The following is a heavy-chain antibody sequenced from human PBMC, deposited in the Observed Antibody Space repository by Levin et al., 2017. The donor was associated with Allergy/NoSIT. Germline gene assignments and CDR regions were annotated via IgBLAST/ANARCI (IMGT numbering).Heavy chain of an antibody. CDR3: AREGVGWFGELLGAYYYYGMDV. D-gene: IGHD3-10*01. V-gene: IGHV3-74*01. CDR1: GFTFSSYW. CDR2: INSDGSST. J-gene: IGHJ6*02. Sequence: GGSLRLSCAASGFTFSSYWMHWVRQAPGKGLVWVSRINSDGSSTSYADSVKGRFTISRDNAKNTLYLQMNSLRAEDTAVYYCAREGVGWFGELLGAYYYYGMDVWGQGTTVTVSS.